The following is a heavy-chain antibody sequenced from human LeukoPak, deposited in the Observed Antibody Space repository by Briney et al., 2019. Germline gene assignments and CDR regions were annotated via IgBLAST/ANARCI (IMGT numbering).Heavy chain of an antibody. J-gene: IGHJ4*02. D-gene: IGHD5-24*01. CDR2: ITRSSTYT. Sequence: PGGSLRLSCAASGSTFSDYYMSWIRQAPGKGLEWVSFITRSSTYTNYADYVKGRFTISRDTAKYSLYLQMNSLRAEDTAVYYCARDLLGDGYNFDYWGQGTLVTVSS. CDR3: ARDLLGDGYNFDY. V-gene: IGHV3-11*05. CDR1: GSTFSDYY.